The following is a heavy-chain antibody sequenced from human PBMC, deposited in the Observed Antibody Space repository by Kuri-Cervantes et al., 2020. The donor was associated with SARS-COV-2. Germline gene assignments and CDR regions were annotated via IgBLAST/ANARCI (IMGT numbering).Heavy chain of an antibody. CDR3: AKVGRGPGIAAAGTS. V-gene: IGHV3-30-3*01. D-gene: IGHD6-13*01. CDR1: GFTFSSYA. CDR2: ISYDGSNK. J-gene: IGHJ5*02. Sequence: GGSLRLSCAASGFTFSSYAMHWVRQAPGKGLEWVAVISYDGSNKYYADSVKGRFTISRDNSKNTLYLQMNSLRAEDTAVYYCAKVGRGPGIAAAGTSWGQGTLVTVSS.